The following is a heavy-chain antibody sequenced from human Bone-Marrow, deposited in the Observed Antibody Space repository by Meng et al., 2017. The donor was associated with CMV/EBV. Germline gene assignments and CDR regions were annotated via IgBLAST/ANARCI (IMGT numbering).Heavy chain of an antibody. Sequence: GESLKISCVASGFTFTDYEMHWVLQAPGKGPQWVSNIGIGGDTHYPDSVESRFTISRENAKNSLYLQMNSLTAADTAVYYCSRGNNAYSDISYSIDACGEGTTVTASS. J-gene: IGHJ6*04. CDR3: SRGNNAYSDISYSIDA. CDR1: GFTFTDYE. V-gene: IGHV3-13*01. CDR2: IGIGGDT. D-gene: IGHD1/OR15-1a*01.